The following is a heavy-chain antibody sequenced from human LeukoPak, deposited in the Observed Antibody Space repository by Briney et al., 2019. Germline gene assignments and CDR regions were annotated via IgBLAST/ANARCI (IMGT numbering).Heavy chain of an antibody. CDR3: AYTRGDYGDYVGDDY. V-gene: IGHV1-69*05. CDR1: GGTFSSYA. Sequence: ASVKVSCKASGGTFSSYAISWVRQAPGQGLEWMGRIIPIFGTANYAQKFQGGVTITTDESTSTAYMELSSLRSEDTAVYYCAYTRGDYGDYVGDDYWGQGTLVTVSS. D-gene: IGHD4-17*01. CDR2: IIPIFGTA. J-gene: IGHJ4*02.